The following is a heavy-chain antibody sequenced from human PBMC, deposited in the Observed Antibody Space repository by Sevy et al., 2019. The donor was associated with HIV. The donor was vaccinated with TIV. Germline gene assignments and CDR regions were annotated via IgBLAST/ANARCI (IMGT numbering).Heavy chain of an antibody. Sequence: GGSLRLSCAASGFAFSTHAMHWVRQSPGKGLEWVAVISSEGTETFYAASVEGRFTISRDNSKNTLSLQLNSLRPEDTGLYYCGGDGGNSVKWYPLYWGHGTLVTVSS. D-gene: IGHD2-2*01. CDR3: GGDGGNSVKWYPLY. CDR2: ISSEGTET. V-gene: IGHV3-30-3*01. CDR1: GFAFSTHA. J-gene: IGHJ4*01.